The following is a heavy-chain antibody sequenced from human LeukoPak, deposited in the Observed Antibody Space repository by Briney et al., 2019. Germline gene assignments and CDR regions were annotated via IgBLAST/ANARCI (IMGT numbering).Heavy chain of an antibody. J-gene: IGHJ5*02. V-gene: IGHV3-23*01. CDR2: ISGSGGST. D-gene: IGHD2-2*01. Sequence: GGSLRLSCAASGFTFSSYAVSWVRQAPGKGLEWVSAISGSGGSTYYADSVKGRFTISRDNSKNTLYLQMNSLRAEDTAVYYCAKDSVVPAARYNWFDPWGQGTLVTVSS. CDR1: GFTFSSYA. CDR3: AKDSVVPAARYNWFDP.